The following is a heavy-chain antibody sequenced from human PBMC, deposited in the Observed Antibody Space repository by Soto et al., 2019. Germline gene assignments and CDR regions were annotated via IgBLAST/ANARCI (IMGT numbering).Heavy chain of an antibody. V-gene: IGHV3-64*01. CDR3: ARDQGLAMVRGVSDY. CDR1: GFTFSSYA. CDR2: ISRNGGST. J-gene: IGHJ4*02. Sequence: GGSLRLSCAASGFTFSSYAMHWVRQAPGKGLEYVSAISRNGGSTYYANSVKGRFTISRDNSKNTLYLQMGSLRAEDMAVYYCARDQGLAMVRGVSDYWGQGTLVTVSS. D-gene: IGHD3-10*01.